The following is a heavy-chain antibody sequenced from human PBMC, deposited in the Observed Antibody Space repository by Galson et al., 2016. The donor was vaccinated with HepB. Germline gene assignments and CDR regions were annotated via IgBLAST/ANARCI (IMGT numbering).Heavy chain of an antibody. J-gene: IGHJ4*02. D-gene: IGHD3-16*01. CDR3: VKGGVWAVPQGFDS. CDR1: GFTFSSHA. V-gene: IGHV3-30*18. CDR2: ISYKGNNK. Sequence: SLRLSCAASGFTFSSHAMHWVRQAPGKGLEWVAIISYKGNNKFYAASVKGRFSISKDISQTRLYLQMNSLRPEDTAVYYCVKGGVWAVPQGFDSWGQGSLATVSS.